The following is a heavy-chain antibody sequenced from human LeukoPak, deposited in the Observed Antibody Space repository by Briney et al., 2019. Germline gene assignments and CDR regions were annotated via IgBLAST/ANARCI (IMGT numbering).Heavy chain of an antibody. Sequence: GGSLRLSCAASGFTFSSYSMNWVRQAPGKGLEWVSSISSSSSYIYYADSVEGRFTISRDNAKNSLYLQMNSLRAEDTAVYYCARASSGWYWDWGQGTLVTVSS. V-gene: IGHV3-21*01. CDR2: ISSSSSYI. CDR3: ARASSGWYWD. D-gene: IGHD6-19*01. J-gene: IGHJ4*02. CDR1: GFTFSSYS.